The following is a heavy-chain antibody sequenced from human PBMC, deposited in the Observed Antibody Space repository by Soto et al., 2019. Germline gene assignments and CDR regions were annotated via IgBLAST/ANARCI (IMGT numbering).Heavy chain of an antibody. D-gene: IGHD5-18*01. J-gene: IGHJ4*02. Sequence: ASVKVSWKASGYTLTSYYMHWVPQAPGQGLEWMGIINPSGGSTSYAQKFQGRVTMTRDTSTSTVYMELSSLRSEDTAVYYCARSGTAMAADYWGQGTLVTVSS. V-gene: IGHV1-46*01. CDR3: ARSGTAMAADY. CDR1: GYTLTSYY. CDR2: INPSGGST.